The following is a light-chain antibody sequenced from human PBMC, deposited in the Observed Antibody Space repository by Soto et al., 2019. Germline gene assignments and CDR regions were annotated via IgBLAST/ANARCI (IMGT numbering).Light chain of an antibody. CDR3: QQRVNRVT. J-gene: IGKJ4*01. Sequence: IVMTQSPATLSVSPGERASLSCKASQSVTTYLAWYQQKPGQAPRLLIYDSSNRATGIPPRFSGSGSGTDFTLTISSLESEDFAVYYCQQRVNRVTFGGGTKVDIK. CDR2: DSS. CDR1: QSVTTY. V-gene: IGKV3-11*01.